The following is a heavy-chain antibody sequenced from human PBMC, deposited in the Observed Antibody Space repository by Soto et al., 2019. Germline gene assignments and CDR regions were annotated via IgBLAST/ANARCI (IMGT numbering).Heavy chain of an antibody. CDR3: ASMAGQWLGIAFDY. V-gene: IGHV3-48*01. D-gene: IGHD6-19*01. Sequence: GGSLRLSCAASGFTFSSYSMNWVRQAPGKGLEWVSYISSSSTIYYADSVKGRFTISRDNAKNSLYLQMNSLRAEDTAVYYCASMAGQWLGIAFDYWGQGTLVTVSS. J-gene: IGHJ4*02. CDR2: ISSSSTI. CDR1: GFTFSSYS.